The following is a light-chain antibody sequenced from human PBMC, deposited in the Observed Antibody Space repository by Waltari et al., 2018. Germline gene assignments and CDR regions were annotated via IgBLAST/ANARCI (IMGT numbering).Light chain of an antibody. J-gene: IGLJ3*02. CDR2: RDN. V-gene: IGLV1-44*01. Sequence: QSVLTQPPSASGAPGQRVTISCSGSSSNIGSNTVDWYQPPPGTAPKLLIYRDNQRPSGVPDRFSGSKSGTSASLAISGLQSDDEADYYCAAWDDSLNGLFGGGTKLTVL. CDR1: SSNIGSNT. CDR3: AAWDDSLNGL.